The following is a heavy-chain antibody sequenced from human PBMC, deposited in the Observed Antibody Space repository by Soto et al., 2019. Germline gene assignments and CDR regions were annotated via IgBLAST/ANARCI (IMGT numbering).Heavy chain of an antibody. J-gene: IGHJ4*02. CDR3: ATQFRYYFDY. Sequence: RGSLRLSCAASGFTFSSYGMHWVRQAPGKGLEWVAVIWYDGSNKYYADSVKGRFTISRDNSKNTLYLQMNSLRAEDTAVYYCATQFRYYFDYWGQGTLVTVSS. CDR1: GFTFSSYG. V-gene: IGHV3-33*01. CDR2: IWYDGSNK.